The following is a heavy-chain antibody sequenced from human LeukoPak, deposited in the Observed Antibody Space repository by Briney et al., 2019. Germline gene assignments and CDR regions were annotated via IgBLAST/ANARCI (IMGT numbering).Heavy chain of an antibody. CDR3: AKDIGDYVHDAFDI. CDR1: GFTFSSFG. Sequence: GGSLRLSCSASGFTFSSFGMHWVRQAPGKGLEWVSGISWNSGSIGYADSVKGRFTISRDNAKNSLYLQMNSLRAEDMALYYCAKDIGDYVHDAFDIWGQGTMVTVSS. CDR2: ISWNSGSI. D-gene: IGHD4-17*01. V-gene: IGHV3-9*03. J-gene: IGHJ3*02.